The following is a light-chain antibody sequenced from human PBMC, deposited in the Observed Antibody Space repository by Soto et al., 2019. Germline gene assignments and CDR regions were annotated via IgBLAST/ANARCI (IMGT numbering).Light chain of an antibody. CDR1: QSTSTW. J-gene: IGKJ1*01. CDR2: KAS. V-gene: IGKV1-5*03. CDR3: QHYNSYSEA. Sequence: DIQMTQSPSTLSASVGDRVTITCRASQSTSTWLAWYQQKPGKAPKLLIYKASNLESGVPSRFSGSGSGTEFTLTISSLQPEDFATYYCQHYNSYSEAFGQGTKVDIK.